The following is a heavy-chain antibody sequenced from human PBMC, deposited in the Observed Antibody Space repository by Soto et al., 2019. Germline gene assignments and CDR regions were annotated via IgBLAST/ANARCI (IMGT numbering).Heavy chain of an antibody. V-gene: IGHV3-11*01. J-gene: IGHJ6*02. CDR1: GFTFSDYY. Sequence: GGSLRLSCAASGFTFSDYYMSWIRQAPGKGLEWVSYISSSGSTIYYADSVKGRFTISRDNAKNSLYLQMNSLRAEDTAVYYCARGYDFWSGYYPYYYYGMDVWGQGTTVTVSS. CDR3: ARGYDFWSGYYPYYYYGMDV. D-gene: IGHD3-3*01. CDR2: ISSSGSTI.